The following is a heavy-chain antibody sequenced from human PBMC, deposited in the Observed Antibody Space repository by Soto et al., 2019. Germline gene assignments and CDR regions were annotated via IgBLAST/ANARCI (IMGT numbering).Heavy chain of an antibody. CDR2: IYYSGST. Sequence: PETLSLTCTVSGGSVGSSSFYWRRVRNPPGKGLEWIRSIYYSGSTYYNPALKSRATISVDTSKNQFSLKLSSVTAAGRAAYYYARQYPDNYDRSGFATSSYNWFDPWGQGTVDTVSS. CDR1: GGSVGSSSFY. CDR3: ARQYPDNYDRSGFATSSYNWFDP. D-gene: IGHD3-22*01. V-gene: IGHV4-39*01. J-gene: IGHJ5*02.